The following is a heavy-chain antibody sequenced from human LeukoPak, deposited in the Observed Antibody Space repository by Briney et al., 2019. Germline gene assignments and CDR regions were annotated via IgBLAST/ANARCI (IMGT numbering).Heavy chain of an antibody. Sequence: PGGSLRLSCAASGFTFSSYAMSWVRQAPGKGLEWVSAISGSGGSTYYADSVKGRFTISRDNSKNTLYLQMNSLRAEDTAVYYCAKDQRLGRLWSGYYGLDYWGQGTLVTVSS. D-gene: IGHD3-3*01. CDR2: ISGSGGST. V-gene: IGHV3-23*01. J-gene: IGHJ4*02. CDR1: GFTFSSYA. CDR3: AKDQRLGRLWSGYYGLDY.